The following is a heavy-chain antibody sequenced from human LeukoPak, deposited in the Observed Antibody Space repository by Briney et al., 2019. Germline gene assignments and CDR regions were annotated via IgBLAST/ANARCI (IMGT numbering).Heavy chain of an antibody. V-gene: IGHV3-53*01. Sequence: GGSLRLSCAASGFTFSSYDMHWVRQAPGKGPECVSVIYPGGTTYYADSVKGRFTISRDDSKNTLYLQMHSLRAKDTAVYYCARESSGYYFDYWGQGTLVTVSS. CDR3: ARESSGYYFDY. CDR1: GFTFSSYD. D-gene: IGHD6-25*01. J-gene: IGHJ4*02. CDR2: IYPGGTT.